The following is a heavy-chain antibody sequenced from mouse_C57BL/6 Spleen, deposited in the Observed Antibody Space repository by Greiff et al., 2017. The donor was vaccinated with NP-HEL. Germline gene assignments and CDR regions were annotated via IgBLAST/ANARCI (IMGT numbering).Heavy chain of an antibody. CDR1: GYTFTSYW. J-gene: IGHJ4*01. Sequence: QVQLQQPGAELVKPGASVKLSCKASGYTFTSYWMQWVKQRPGQGLEWIGEIDPSDSYNKYNQKFKGKATLTVDTSSSTAYMQLSSLTSEDSAVYYCARSYYGSAMDYWGQGTSVTVSS. CDR3: ARSYYGSAMDY. V-gene: IGHV1-50*01. D-gene: IGHD1-1*01. CDR2: IDPSDSYN.